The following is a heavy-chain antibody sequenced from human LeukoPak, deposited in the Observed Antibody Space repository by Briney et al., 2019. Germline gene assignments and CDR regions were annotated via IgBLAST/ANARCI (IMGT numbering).Heavy chain of an antibody. CDR1: GLTFSSYA. V-gene: IGHV3-23*01. D-gene: IGHD1-26*01. Sequence: GGSLRLSCAASGLTFSSYAMNWVRQAPGKGLEWVSTISYSGGSTYYVDSVKGRFTISRDNSENTLYLQLNSLRAEDTAVYYGAKAASGSYLYYFDYWGQGTLVTVSS. CDR3: AKAASGSYLYYFDY. CDR2: ISYSGGST. J-gene: IGHJ4*02.